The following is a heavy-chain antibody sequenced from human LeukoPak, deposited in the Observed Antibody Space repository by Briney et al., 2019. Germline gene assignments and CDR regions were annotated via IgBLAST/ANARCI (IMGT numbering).Heavy chain of an antibody. D-gene: IGHD3-10*01. V-gene: IGHV3-30-3*01. J-gene: IGHJ5*02. CDR1: GFIFSSYA. CDR2: ISYDGSNK. Sequence: PGGSLRLSCAASGFIFSSYAMHWVRQAPGKGLEWVAVISYDGSNKYYADSVKGRFTISRDNSKNTLYLQMNSLRAEDTAVYYCARDSGSPESWFDPWGQGTLVTVSS. CDR3: ARDSGSPESWFDP.